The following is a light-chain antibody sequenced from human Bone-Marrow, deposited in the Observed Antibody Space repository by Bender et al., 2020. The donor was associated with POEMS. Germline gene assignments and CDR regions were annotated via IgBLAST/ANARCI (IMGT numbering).Light chain of an antibody. V-gene: IGLV2-23*01. CDR3: AAWEDSLNGWV. Sequence: QSALTQPASVSGSPGQSITISCTGSSSDVGSYDLVSWYQQHPGEAPKLMIYEGSERPSGVSNRFSGSKSGNTASLTISGLQAEDEADYYCAAWEDSLNGWVFGGGTKLTVL. CDR1: SSDVGSYDL. J-gene: IGLJ3*02. CDR2: EGS.